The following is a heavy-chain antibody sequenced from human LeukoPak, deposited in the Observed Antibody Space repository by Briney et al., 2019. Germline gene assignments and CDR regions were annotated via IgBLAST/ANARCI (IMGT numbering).Heavy chain of an antibody. D-gene: IGHD6-13*01. Sequence: PSETLSLTCTVSGDSISSPTYYWGWIRQPPGNGLEWIGTIYYSGSNYSNLSLKSRVTISVDASKNQFSLRLSSVTAADTAVYYCARLKTAAGTKYFDYWGQGTLVTVSS. V-gene: IGHV4-39*01. CDR3: ARLKTAAGTKYFDY. CDR2: IYYSGSN. CDR1: GDSISSPTYY. J-gene: IGHJ4*02.